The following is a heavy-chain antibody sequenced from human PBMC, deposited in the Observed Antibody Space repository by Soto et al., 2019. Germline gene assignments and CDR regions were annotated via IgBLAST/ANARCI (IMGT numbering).Heavy chain of an antibody. CDR2: ISAYNGNT. V-gene: IGHV1-18*04. J-gene: IGHJ6*02. CDR3: ARGSVRAPDYSYGMDV. Sequence: QVQLVQSGAEVKKPGASVKVSCKASGYTFTSYGISWVRQAPGLGLEWMGWISAYNGNTNYAQKLQGRVTMTTDTSTSTSYMELRSLRSDDTAVYYCARGSVRAPDYSYGMDVWGQGTTVTVSS. CDR1: GYTFTSYG. D-gene: IGHD1-26*01.